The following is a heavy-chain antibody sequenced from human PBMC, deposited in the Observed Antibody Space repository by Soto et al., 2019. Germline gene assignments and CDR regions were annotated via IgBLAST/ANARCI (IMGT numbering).Heavy chain of an antibody. Sequence: GGSLRLSCAASGFTFSSYAMRWVRQAPGKGLEWVAVISYDGSNKYYADSVKGRFTISRDNSKNTLYLQMNSLRAEDTAVYYCARDLGDTQWLPDEYWGQGTLVTVSS. CDR3: ARDLGDTQWLPDEY. V-gene: IGHV3-30-3*01. J-gene: IGHJ4*02. CDR1: GFTFSSYA. CDR2: ISYDGSNK. D-gene: IGHD3-16*01.